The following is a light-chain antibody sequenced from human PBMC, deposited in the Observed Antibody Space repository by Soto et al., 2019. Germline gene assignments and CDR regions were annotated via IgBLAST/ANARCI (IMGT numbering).Light chain of an antibody. CDR2: AAS. V-gene: IGKV1-8*01. Sequence: AIRMTQSPPSLSASTGDRVTITCRASQGISSYLAWYQQKPGKAPKLLIYAASTLQSGVPSRFSGSGSGTDFTLTISCLQSEDFATYYCQQYYSYPFTFGPGTRWIS. CDR1: QGISSY. J-gene: IGKJ3*01. CDR3: QQYYSYPFT.